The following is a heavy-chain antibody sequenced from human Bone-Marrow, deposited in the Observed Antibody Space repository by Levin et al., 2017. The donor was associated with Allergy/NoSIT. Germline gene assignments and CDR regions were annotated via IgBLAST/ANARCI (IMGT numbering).Heavy chain of an antibody. J-gene: IGHJ6*02. Sequence: GESLKISCAASGFPFSDYDMHWVRQVPGEGLEWVSAIGTAGDTYYSDSVKGRFTISRENDRNTLYLQMNSLRVGDTAVYSCARGGPDYYHFGLDVWGQGTAVTVSS. CDR3: ARGGPDYYHFGLDV. CDR1: GFPFSDYD. V-gene: IGHV3-13*01. CDR2: IGTAGDT.